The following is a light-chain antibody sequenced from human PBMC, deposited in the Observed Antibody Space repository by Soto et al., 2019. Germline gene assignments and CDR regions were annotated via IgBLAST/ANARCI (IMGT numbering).Light chain of an antibody. CDR2: AAS. CDR3: QHYNNWPPGRA. V-gene: IGKV3-15*01. CDR1: QSVTTN. J-gene: IGKJ5*01. Sequence: EIVLTQSPATLSVSPGERATLSCRASQSVTTNLAWYQQKPDQAPRLLIYAASIRAPDIPVRFSGTGSGTEFTLTINSLQSEDFAVYYCQHYNNWPPGRAFGQGTRLDIK.